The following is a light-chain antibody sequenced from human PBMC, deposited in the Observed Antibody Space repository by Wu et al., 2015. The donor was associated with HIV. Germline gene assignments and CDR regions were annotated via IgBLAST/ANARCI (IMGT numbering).Light chain of an antibody. Sequence: DIQLTQFPSFLSAFVGDRVTLSCRASQAISSYLAWYQQKPGKASKLLMYGAFTLQSGVPSRFRGSGSETEFTLTISNLQPEDFGTYYCQRGITFGQGTRLEIK. CDR2: GAF. J-gene: IGKJ5*01. CDR1: QAISSY. V-gene: IGKV1-9*01. CDR3: QRGIT.